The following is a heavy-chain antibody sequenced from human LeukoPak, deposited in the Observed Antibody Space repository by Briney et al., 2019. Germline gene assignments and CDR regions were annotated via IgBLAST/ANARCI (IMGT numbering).Heavy chain of an antibody. V-gene: IGHV1-69*13. CDR2: IIPIFGTA. CDR3: ARGRIGKLGLFDY. Sequence: SVKVSCKASGGTFSSYAISWVRQAPGQGLEWMGGIIPIFGTANYAQKFQGRVTITADESTSTAYMELSSLRSEDTAAYYCARGRIGKLGLFDYWGQGTLVTVSS. CDR1: GGTFSSYA. J-gene: IGHJ4*02. D-gene: IGHD6-13*01.